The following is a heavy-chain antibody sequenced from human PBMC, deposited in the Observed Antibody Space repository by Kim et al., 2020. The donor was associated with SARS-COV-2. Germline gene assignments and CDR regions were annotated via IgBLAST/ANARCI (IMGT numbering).Heavy chain of an antibody. D-gene: IGHD1-26*01. CDR2: IRSKAYGGTT. CDR1: GFTFGDYA. J-gene: IGHJ6*02. CDR3: TRDLGIRGGMDV. V-gene: IGHV3-49*04. Sequence: GGSLRLSCTASGFTFGDYAMSWVRQAPGKGLEWVGFIRSKAYGGTTEYAASVKGRFTISRDDSKSIAYLQMNSLKTEDTAVYYCTRDLGIRGGMDVWGQGTTVTVSS.